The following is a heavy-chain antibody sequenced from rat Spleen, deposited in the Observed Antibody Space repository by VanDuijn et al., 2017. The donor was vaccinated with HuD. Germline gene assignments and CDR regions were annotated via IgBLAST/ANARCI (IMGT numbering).Heavy chain of an antibody. CDR1: GLSFSNYD. V-gene: IGHV2-27*01. CDR2: IQNGGNT. Sequence: VHLVESGGGAVQPGRSMKLSCAASGLSFSNYDMAWVRQPPGKGLEWMGRIQNGGNTDYNSALKSRLSISRDTSKSQVFLKMNSVQTEDTAMYFCARLGDYWGQGVMVTVSS. CDR3: ARLGDY. D-gene: IGHD5-1*01. J-gene: IGHJ2*01.